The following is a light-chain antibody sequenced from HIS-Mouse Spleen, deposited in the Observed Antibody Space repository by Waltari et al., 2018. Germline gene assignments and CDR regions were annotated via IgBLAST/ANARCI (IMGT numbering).Light chain of an antibody. Sequence: DIVMTQSPHSLAVSPGERATLTCKSSQSVLYSSNNKNFLAWYQQKPGQPPKLLIYWASTRESGVPDRFSGSGSGTDFTLTISSLQAEDVAVYYCQQYYSTPYTFGQGTKLEIK. J-gene: IGKJ2*01. V-gene: IGKV4-1*01. CDR3: QQYYSTPYT. CDR2: WAS. CDR1: QSVLYSSNNKNF.